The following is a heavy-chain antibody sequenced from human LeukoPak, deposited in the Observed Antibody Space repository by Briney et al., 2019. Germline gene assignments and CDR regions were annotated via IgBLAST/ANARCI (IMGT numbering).Heavy chain of an antibody. CDR2: INHSGST. V-gene: IGHV4-34*01. D-gene: IGHD2/OR15-2a*01. Sequence: SETLSLTCAVYGGSFSGYYWSWIRQPPGKGLEWFGEINHSGSTNYNPSLKSRVTISVDTSKNQFSLKLSSVTAADTAVYYCAIYGGYPPPYYYGMDVWGQGTTVTVSS. J-gene: IGHJ6*02. CDR1: GGSFSGYY. CDR3: AIYGGYPPPYYYGMDV.